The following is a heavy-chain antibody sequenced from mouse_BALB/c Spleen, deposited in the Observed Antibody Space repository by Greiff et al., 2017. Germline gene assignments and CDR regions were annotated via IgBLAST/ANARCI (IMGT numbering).Heavy chain of an antibody. CDR1: GYSITSDYA. CDR2: ISYSGST. Sequence: EVQLVESGPGLVKPSQSLSLTCTVTGYSITSDYAWNWIRQFPGNKLEWMGYISYSGSTSYNPSLKSRISITRDTSKNQFFLQLNSVTTEDTATYYCARWGLIYYGSSYEWYFDVWGAGTTVTVSS. V-gene: IGHV3-2*02. J-gene: IGHJ1*01. CDR3: ARWGLIYYGSSYEWYFDV. D-gene: IGHD1-1*01.